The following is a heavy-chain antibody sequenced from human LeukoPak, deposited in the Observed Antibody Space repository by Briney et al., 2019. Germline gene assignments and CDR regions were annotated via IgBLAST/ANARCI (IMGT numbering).Heavy chain of an antibody. CDR1: GFTFSSYW. CDR3: ARRPRRSKWDWYFDL. J-gene: IGHJ2*01. Sequence: GGSLRLSCAASGFTFSSYWMSWVRQAPGKGLEWVANIKQDGSEKYYVDSVKGRFTISRDNAKNSLYLQMNSLRAEDTAVYYRARRPRRSKWDWYFDLWGRGTLVTVSS. CDR2: IKQDGSEK. D-gene: IGHD2-8*01. V-gene: IGHV3-7*01.